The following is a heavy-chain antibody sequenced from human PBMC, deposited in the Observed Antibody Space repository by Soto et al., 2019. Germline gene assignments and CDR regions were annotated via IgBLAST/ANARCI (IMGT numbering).Heavy chain of an antibody. D-gene: IGHD1-7*01. CDR3: ARPPQGTGTDVVV. Sequence: PSETLSLTCTVSGGSISSGGYYWSWIRQHPGKGLEWIGYIYYSGSTYYNPSLKSRVTISVDTSKNQFSLKLSSVTAADTAVYYCARPPQGTGTDVVVWGQGTTVTVSS. CDR2: IYYSGST. CDR1: GGSISSGGYY. V-gene: IGHV4-31*03. J-gene: IGHJ6*02.